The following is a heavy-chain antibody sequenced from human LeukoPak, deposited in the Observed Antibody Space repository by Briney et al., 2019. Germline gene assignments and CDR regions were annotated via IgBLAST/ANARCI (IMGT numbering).Heavy chain of an antibody. J-gene: IGHJ5*02. CDR3: ARGGDWFDP. CDR2: IIPILGIA. CDR1: GGTFSSYA. D-gene: IGHD3-16*01. Sequence: ASVKVSCKASGGTFSSYAISWVRQAPGQGLEWMGRIIPILGIANYAQQFQGRVTITADKSTSTAYMELSSLRSEDTAVYYCARGGDWFDPWGQGTLVTVSS. V-gene: IGHV1-69*04.